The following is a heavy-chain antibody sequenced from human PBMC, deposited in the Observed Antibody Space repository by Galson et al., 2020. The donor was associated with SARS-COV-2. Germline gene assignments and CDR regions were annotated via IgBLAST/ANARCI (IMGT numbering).Heavy chain of an antibody. CDR2: INWNGGST. CDR1: GFTFDDYG. D-gene: IGHD2-21*02. CDR3: ASYAYCGGDCYPGWFGY. J-gene: IGHJ4*02. V-gene: IGHV3-20*04. Sequence: GGSLRLSCAASGFTFDDYGMSWVRQDPGKGLEWDSGINWNGGSTGYADSVKGRFTISRDNAKNSLYLQMNSLRAEDTALYYCASYAYCGGDCYPGWFGYWGQGTLVTVSS.